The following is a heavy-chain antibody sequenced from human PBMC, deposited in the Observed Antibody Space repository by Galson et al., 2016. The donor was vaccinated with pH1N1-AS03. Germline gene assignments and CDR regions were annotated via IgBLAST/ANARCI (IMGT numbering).Heavy chain of an antibody. Sequence: SVKVSCKASGYDFTTYYIHWVRQAPGQGLEWMGFINTYTGRTRYAQKFQRRVTMTRDTSITTAFMELRGLASDDSASYFCARVEGIASTSGDWGQGTLVTVS. J-gene: IGHJ4*03. CDR2: INTYTGRT. V-gene: IGHV1-2*02. D-gene: IGHD6-13*01. CDR3: ARVEGIASTSGD. CDR1: GYDFTTYY.